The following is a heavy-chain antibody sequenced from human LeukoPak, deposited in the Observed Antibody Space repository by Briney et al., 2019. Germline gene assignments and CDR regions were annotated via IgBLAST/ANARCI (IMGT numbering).Heavy chain of an antibody. J-gene: IGHJ4*02. D-gene: IGHD4-23*01. CDR1: GYTLINYG. Sequence: GASVKVSCKASGYTLINYGITWVRQAPGQGLEWMGWISAYNGNTNYAQKLQGRVTMTTDTSSSTAYMELRSLRSDDTAVYYCARDDYGGNSAYDYWGQGTLVTVSS. CDR2: ISAYNGNT. CDR3: ARDDYGGNSAYDY. V-gene: IGHV1-18*01.